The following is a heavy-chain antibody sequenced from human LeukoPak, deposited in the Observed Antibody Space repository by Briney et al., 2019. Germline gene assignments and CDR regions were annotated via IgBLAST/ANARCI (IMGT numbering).Heavy chain of an antibody. CDR3: ARISGSLAVAGFDY. V-gene: IGHV1-18*01. Sequence: ASVKVSCKASGGTFSSLTINWVRQAPGQGLEWMGWISAYNGNTNYAQKLQGRVTMTTDTSTSTAYMELRSLRSDDTAVYYCARISGSLAVAGFDYWGQGTLVTVSS. D-gene: IGHD6-19*01. CDR2: ISAYNGNT. J-gene: IGHJ4*02. CDR1: GGTFSSLT.